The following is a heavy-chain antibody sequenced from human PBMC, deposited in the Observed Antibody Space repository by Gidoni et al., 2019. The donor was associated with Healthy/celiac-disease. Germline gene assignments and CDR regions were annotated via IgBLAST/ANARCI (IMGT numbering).Heavy chain of an antibody. CDR2: IRSSSSYI. CDR1: GFTFSSYS. D-gene: IGHD3-10*01. V-gene: IGHV3-21*01. Sequence: EVQLVESGGGLVKPGGSLRLSCAASGFTFSSYSMNWVRQAPGKGLEWGSSIRSSSSYIYYADSVKGRFTISRDNAKNSLYLQMNSLRSEDTAVYYCARDYYGSGSYFWDYWGQGTLVTVSS. J-gene: IGHJ4*02. CDR3: ARDYYGSGSYFWDY.